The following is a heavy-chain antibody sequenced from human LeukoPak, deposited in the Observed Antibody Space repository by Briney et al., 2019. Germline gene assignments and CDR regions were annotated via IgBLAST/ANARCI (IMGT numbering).Heavy chain of an antibody. Sequence: ASVKVSCKASGYTFTNYGFSWVRQAPGQGLEWMGWISAYNGYTDYAQKVQSRVTMTTDTSTSTAYMELSSLRSEDTAVYYCARATYDFWSGYYYYYYMDVWGKGTTVTVSS. J-gene: IGHJ6*03. CDR1: GYTFTNYG. V-gene: IGHV1-18*01. D-gene: IGHD3-3*01. CDR2: ISAYNGYT. CDR3: ARATYDFWSGYYYYYYMDV.